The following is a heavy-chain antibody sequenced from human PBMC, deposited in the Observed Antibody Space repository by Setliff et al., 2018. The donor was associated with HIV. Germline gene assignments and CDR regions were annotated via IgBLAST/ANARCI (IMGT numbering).Heavy chain of an antibody. V-gene: IGHV3-48*01. CDR1: GFTFSDCS. J-gene: IGHJ4*02. CDR3: ARDFSTYYSIDS. CDR2: ITSTGSTI. Sequence: PGGSLRLSCAASGFTFSDCSMNWVRQAPGKGLEWISYITSTGSTIFYADSVKGRFTISRDNDKDSVHLQMTSLRTDDTAVYFCARDFSTYYSIDSWGQGTLVTVSS. D-gene: IGHD3-22*01.